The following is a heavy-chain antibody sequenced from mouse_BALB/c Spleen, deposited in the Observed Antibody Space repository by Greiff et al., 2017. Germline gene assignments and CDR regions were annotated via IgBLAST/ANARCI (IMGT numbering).Heavy chain of an antibody. D-gene: IGHD1-1*01. CDR1: GFTFTSYW. V-gene: IGHV1-5*01. Sequence: EVQLQESGTVLARPGASVKMSCKASGFTFTSYWMHWVKQRPGQGLEWIGSINPGNSDTGYNQKFKGKTNLTAVTSTNTAYMQLSSLTNEDSAVYYCTRDYDSSWGGYWDLDVWGEGTAVTVSS. CDR3: TRDYDSSWGGYWDLDV. CDR2: INPGNSDT. J-gene: IGHJ1*01.